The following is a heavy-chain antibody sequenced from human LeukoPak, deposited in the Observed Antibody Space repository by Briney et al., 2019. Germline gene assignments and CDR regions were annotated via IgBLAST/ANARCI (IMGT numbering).Heavy chain of an antibody. V-gene: IGHV1-18*01. J-gene: IGHJ3*02. CDR1: GYTFTSYG. Sequence: ASVKASCKASGYTFTSYGISWVRQAPGQGLEWMGWISAYNGNTNYAQKLQGRVTMTTDTSTSTAYMELRSLRSDDTAVYYCARVDYYDSSGYYYRNAFDIWGQGTMVTVSS. CDR2: ISAYNGNT. D-gene: IGHD3-22*01. CDR3: ARVDYYDSSGYYYRNAFDI.